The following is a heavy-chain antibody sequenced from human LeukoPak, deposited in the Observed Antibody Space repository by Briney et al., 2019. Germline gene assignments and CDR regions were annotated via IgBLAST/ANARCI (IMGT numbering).Heavy chain of an antibody. Sequence: QTSETLSLTCTVYGGSFSGYYWTWIRQPPGKGLEWIGEINHSGSTNYNPSLKSRVTISVDTSKNQFSLRLNSVTAADTAVYYCTRRRNYLSHFASGGQGTVSPSPQ. D-gene: IGHD1-7*01. CDR3: TRRRNYLSHFAS. V-gene: IGHV4-34*01. CDR2: INHSGST. J-gene: IGHJ4*02. CDR1: GGSFSGYY.